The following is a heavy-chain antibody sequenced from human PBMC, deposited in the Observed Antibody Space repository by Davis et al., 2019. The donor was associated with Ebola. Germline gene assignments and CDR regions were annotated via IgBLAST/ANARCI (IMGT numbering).Heavy chain of an antibody. V-gene: IGHV4-59*01. CDR1: GGATSGYY. D-gene: IGHD6-13*01. Sequence: MPSETLSLTCTVSGGATSGYYWSWIRQPPGKGLEWIGDIYYIGSTNYNPSLKSRVTISVDTSKNHFSLRLRSVSAADTAIYYCVKDTSSIWFDVWGQGTTVTVSS. CDR3: VKDTSSIWFDV. J-gene: IGHJ3*01. CDR2: IYYIGST.